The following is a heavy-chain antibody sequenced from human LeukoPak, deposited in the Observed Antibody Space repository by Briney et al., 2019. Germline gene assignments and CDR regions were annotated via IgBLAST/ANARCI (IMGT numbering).Heavy chain of an antibody. CDR2: IKKDGSER. CDR1: GFTFSTYW. Sequence: GGSLRLSCAASGFTFSTYWMSWVRQAPGKGLEWVANIKKDGSERYYMDSVKGRFTISRDNDENSLYLKMNSLRAEDTAVYYCAREGVHCSGRSCLKAYWGQGTQVTVSS. J-gene: IGHJ4*02. CDR3: AREGVHCSGRSCLKAY. D-gene: IGHD2-15*01. V-gene: IGHV3-7*03.